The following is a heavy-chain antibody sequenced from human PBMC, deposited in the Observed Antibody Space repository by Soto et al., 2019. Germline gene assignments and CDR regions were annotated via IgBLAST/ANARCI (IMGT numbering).Heavy chain of an antibody. Sequence: PGGSLRLSCAASGFTFSSYAMNWARQAPGKGLEWVSAISGSGGNTYYADSVKGRFTISRDNPKNTLYLQMNSLRAEDAAVYYCAKGPIVGTKGRLDPWGQGTLVTVSS. D-gene: IGHD1-26*01. CDR1: GFTFSSYA. V-gene: IGHV3-23*01. CDR2: ISGSGGNT. CDR3: AKGPIVGTKGRLDP. J-gene: IGHJ5*02.